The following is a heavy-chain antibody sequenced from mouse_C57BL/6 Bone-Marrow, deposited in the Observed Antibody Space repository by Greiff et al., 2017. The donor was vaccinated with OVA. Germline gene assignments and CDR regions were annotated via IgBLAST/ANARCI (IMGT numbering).Heavy chain of an antibody. CDR3: ASLPYGNRYYYAVDY. CDR2: IDPSDSYT. V-gene: IGHV1-69*01. D-gene: IGHD2-1*01. CDR1: GYTFTSYW. Sequence: QVQLQQPGAELVMPGASVKLSCKASGYTFTSYWMPWVKQRPGQGLEWIGEIDPSDSYTNYNQKFKGKSTLTVDKSSSTAYMQLSSLTSEDSAVYYCASLPYGNRYYYAVDYCGQGTSVTVSS. J-gene: IGHJ4*01.